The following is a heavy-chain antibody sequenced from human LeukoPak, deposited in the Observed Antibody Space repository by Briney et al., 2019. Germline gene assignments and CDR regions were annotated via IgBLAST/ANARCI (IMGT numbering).Heavy chain of an antibody. CDR1: GYSFTGNG. J-gene: IGHJ4*02. CDR2: ISGYRGDT. CDR3: VRDRGDIYGDNANFDY. Sequence: ASVTVSCKASGYSFTGNGISWVRQAPGQGLEWMGWISGYRGDTSYAQSLQDRVTMTTDTSTSTAYMELRSLRSDDTAVYYCVRDRGDIYGDNANFDYWGQGTLVTVST. D-gene: IGHD4-23*01. V-gene: IGHV1-18*01.